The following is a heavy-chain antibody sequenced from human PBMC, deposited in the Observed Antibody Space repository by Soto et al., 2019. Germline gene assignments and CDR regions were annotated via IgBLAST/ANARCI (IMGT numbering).Heavy chain of an antibody. Sequence: SETLSLTCAVSGGSISSGGYYWSWIRQPPGKGLEWIGYIYYSGSTNYNPSLKSRVTISVDTSKNQFSLKLSSVTAADTAGDYCARELWANHVFDFWAHGTMVTVSS. CDR1: GGSISSGGYY. J-gene: IGHJ3*01. CDR2: IYYSGST. CDR3: ARELWANHVFDF. V-gene: IGHV4-61*08. D-gene: IGHD5-18*01.